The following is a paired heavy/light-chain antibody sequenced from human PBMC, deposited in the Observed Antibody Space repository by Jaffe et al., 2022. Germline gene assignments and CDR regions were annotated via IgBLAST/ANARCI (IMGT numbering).Light chain of an antibody. CDR1: SGHSTND. J-gene: IGLJ3*02. Sequence: QLVLTQSPSASASLGASVKLTCTLSSGHSTNDITWHQQQPEKGPRFLMRVNSDGSHTKGDGIPDRFSGSSSGAERYLTISSLQSEDEADYYCQTWATAMVFGGGTKLTVL. CDR3: QTWATAMV. V-gene: IGLV4-69*01. CDR2: VNSDGSH.
Heavy chain of an antibody. D-gene: IGHD3-10*01. Sequence: EVQLVESGGGLVQPGGSLRLSCVVSAFTFDNYEMNWVRQAPGKGLEWVSYISTSGTNIYYADSVRGRFTISRDNARNSLYLQMNSLRAEDTAVYYCAREVFGSGSSYPGGDFWGQGTLVTVSS. V-gene: IGHV3-48*03. J-gene: IGHJ4*02. CDR2: ISTSGTNI. CDR3: AREVFGSGSSYPGGDF. CDR1: AFTFDNYE.